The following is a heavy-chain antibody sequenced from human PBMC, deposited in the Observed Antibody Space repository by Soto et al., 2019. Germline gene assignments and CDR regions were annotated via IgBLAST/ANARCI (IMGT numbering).Heavy chain of an antibody. CDR1: GYTFTSYG. D-gene: IGHD3-22*01. CDR2: ISAYNGNT. V-gene: IGHV1-18*01. CDR3: ARVRQLRYYYDSSGYYRSAKLDY. J-gene: IGHJ4*02. Sequence: ASVKVSCKASGYTFTSYGISWVRQAPGQGXEWMGWISAYNGNTNYAQKLQGRVTMTTDTSTSTAYVELRSLRSDDTAVYYCARVRQLRYYYDSSGYYRSAKLDYWGQGTLVTVSS.